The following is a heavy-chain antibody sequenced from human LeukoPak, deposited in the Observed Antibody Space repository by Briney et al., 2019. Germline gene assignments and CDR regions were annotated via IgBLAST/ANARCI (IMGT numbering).Heavy chain of an antibody. CDR3: ARVRLQPSYYFDF. J-gene: IGHJ4*02. D-gene: IGHD5-18*01. Sequence: PGGSLRLSCSASGFILRSHAMHWVRQAPGKGLEYVSRISDNGGSTFYPDSVKGRFTISRDNSKNTLYLQMNSLRAEDTAMYYCARVRLQPSYYFDFWGQGTLVTVSS. CDR2: ISDNGGST. CDR1: GFILRSHA. V-gene: IGHV3-64*04.